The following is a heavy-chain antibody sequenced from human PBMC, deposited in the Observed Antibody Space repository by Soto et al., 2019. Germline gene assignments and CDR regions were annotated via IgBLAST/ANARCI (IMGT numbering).Heavy chain of an antibody. CDR3: AASIFYYGMDV. Sequence: VESLKISCKGAVYTFTNYWIGCLRQMPGKGPEWMGIIYPGDSDTKYNPSFQGQVTISADKSITTTYLQWSSLKASDTAIYYCAASIFYYGMDVWGQGTTVTVSS. J-gene: IGHJ6*02. V-gene: IGHV5-51*01. CDR1: VYTFTNYW. CDR2: IYPGDSDT.